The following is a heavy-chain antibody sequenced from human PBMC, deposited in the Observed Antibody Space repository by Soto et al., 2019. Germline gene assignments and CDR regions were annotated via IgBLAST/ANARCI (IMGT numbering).Heavy chain of an antibody. CDR2: ISGSGGST. V-gene: IGHV3-23*01. CDR1: GFTFSSYA. D-gene: IGHD3-10*01. J-gene: IGHJ4*02. CDR3: AKTPPLLLWFGETTDY. Sequence: EVQLLESGGGLVQPGGSLRLSCAASGFTFSSYAMSWVRQAPGKGLEWVSAISGSGGSTYYADSVKGRFTISRDNSKNTLDLQMNSLRAEDTAVYYCAKTPPLLLWFGETTDYWGQGTLVTVSS.